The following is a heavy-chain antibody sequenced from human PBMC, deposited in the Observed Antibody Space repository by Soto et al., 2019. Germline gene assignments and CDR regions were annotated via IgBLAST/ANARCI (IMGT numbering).Heavy chain of an antibody. J-gene: IGHJ4*02. CDR3: KRDNWYSEY. CDR1: GGSINNHY. D-gene: IGHD1-20*01. V-gene: IGHV4-59*11. CDR2: VYYNLIT. Sequence: SETLSLTCTVSGGSINNHYWIWIRQPPGNGLEFLGYVYYNLITDYDPSVKSRVTISVYTSKNDLALNLTSLTAADTAIYYCKRDNWYSEYWGQGTLVTVSS.